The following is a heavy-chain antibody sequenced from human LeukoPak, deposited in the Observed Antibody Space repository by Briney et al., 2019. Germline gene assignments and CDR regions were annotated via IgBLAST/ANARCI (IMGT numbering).Heavy chain of an antibody. Sequence: PGGSLRLSCAASGFTFSSYAMSWVRQAPGKGLEWVSAISGSGGSTYYADSVKGRFTISRDNSKNKLYLQMNSLRAEDTAVYYCAKDADLGYDFWSGYFSFDYWGQGTLVTVSS. V-gene: IGHV3-23*01. J-gene: IGHJ4*02. CDR2: ISGSGGST. D-gene: IGHD3-3*01. CDR3: AKDADLGYDFWSGYFSFDY. CDR1: GFTFSSYA.